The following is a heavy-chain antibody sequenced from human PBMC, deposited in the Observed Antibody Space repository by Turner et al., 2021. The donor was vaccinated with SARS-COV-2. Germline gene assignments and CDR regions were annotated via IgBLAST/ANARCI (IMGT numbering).Heavy chain of an antibody. D-gene: IGHD3-9*01. V-gene: IGHV4-4*07. J-gene: IGHJ4*02. CDR2: MYTSGST. Sequence: QVQLQESGPGRVKPSQTLTLTCTVSGDSISGYYWSWIRQPAGKGLEWIGRMYTSGSTNYNPSLKSRVTMSLDSSKNQFYLKLNSVTAADTAMYYCARSGTGRYFDWLLLIDYWGQGTLVAVSS. CDR1: GDSISGYY. CDR3: ARSGTGRYFDWLLLIDY.